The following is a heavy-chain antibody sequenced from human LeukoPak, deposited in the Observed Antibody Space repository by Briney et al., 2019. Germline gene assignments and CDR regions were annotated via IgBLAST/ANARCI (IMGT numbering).Heavy chain of an antibody. CDR3: AQTNYYGSGNYAKFDY. J-gene: IGHJ4*02. V-gene: IGHV4-38-2*01. Sequence: SETLSLTCAVSGYSFSSGYSWGWIRQPPGKGLEWIGYIYHSGSTYYNPTLKSRVTISVDTTKTQFSLKLSSVAAADTAVYYCAQTNYYGSGNYAKFDYWGQGTLVTVSS. CDR2: IYHSGST. D-gene: IGHD3-10*01. CDR1: GYSFSSGYS.